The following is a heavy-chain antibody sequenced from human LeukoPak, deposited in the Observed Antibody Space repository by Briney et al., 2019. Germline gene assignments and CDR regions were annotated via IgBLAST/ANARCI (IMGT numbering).Heavy chain of an antibody. Sequence: PSETLSLTCTVSGGSISSGGYYWSWIRQHPGKGLEWIGYIYCSGSTYYNPSLKSRVTISVDTSKNQFSLKLSSVTAADTAVYYCARGVASQYFDYWGQGTLVTVSS. CDR2: IYCSGST. CDR3: ARGVASQYFDY. CDR1: GGSISSGGYY. J-gene: IGHJ4*02. D-gene: IGHD2-15*01. V-gene: IGHV4-31*03.